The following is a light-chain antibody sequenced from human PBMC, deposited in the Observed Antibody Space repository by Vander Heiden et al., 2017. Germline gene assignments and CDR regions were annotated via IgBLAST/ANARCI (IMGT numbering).Light chain of an antibody. CDR3: QQYGSSPWT. J-gene: IGKJ1*01. CDR1: QSVSRNY. V-gene: IGKV3-20*01. CDR2: GAS. Sequence: EIVLTQSPGSLSLSPGERATLSCRASQSVSRNYLVWYQQRPGQAPRLLIYGASPRATGIPDRFSGSGSGTDFTLSISKVEPEGSAVYSCQQYGSSPWTFGQGTKVEIK.